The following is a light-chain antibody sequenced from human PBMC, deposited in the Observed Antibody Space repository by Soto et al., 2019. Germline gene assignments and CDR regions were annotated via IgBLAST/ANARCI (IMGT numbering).Light chain of an antibody. CDR2: SHN. V-gene: IGLV1-47*02. J-gene: IGLJ2*01. Sequence: QSVLTQPPSASGTPGQRVTISCSGSTSNVGSNYVSWFQQLPGAAPKLLIHSHNQRPSGVADRFSGSKSGTSASLAISALRSEDEADYYCAAWDNSLSAVVFGGGTKLTVL. CDR1: TSNVGSNY. CDR3: AAWDNSLSAVV.